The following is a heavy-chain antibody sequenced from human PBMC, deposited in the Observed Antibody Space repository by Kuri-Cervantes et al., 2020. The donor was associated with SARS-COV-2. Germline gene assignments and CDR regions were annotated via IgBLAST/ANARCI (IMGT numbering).Heavy chain of an antibody. V-gene: IGHV4-39*07. CDR2: IYYSGST. D-gene: IGHD3-22*01. CDR1: GGSISSSSYY. Sequence: SETLSLTCTVSGGSISSSSYYWGWIRQPPGKGLEWIGSIYYSGSTYYNPSLKSRVTISVDTSKNQFSLKLSSVTAADTAVYYCARGIKNDYYGSSGYYYHFDYWGQGTLVTVSS. J-gene: IGHJ4*02. CDR3: ARGIKNDYYGSSGYYYHFDY.